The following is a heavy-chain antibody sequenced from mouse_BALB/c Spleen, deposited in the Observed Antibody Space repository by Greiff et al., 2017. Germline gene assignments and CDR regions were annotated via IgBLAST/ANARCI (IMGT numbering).Heavy chain of an antibody. D-gene: IGHD1-1*01. CDR3: ARGYYGSRFLFAY. CDR1: GFSLTGYG. J-gene: IGHJ3*01. V-gene: IGHV2-6-7*01. Sequence: QVQLKESGPGLVAPSQSLSITCTVSGFSLTGYGVNWVRQPPGKGLEWLGMIWGDGSTDYNSALKSRLSISKDNSKSQVFLKMNSLQTDDTARYYCARGYYGSRFLFAYWGQGTLVTVSA. CDR2: IWGDGST.